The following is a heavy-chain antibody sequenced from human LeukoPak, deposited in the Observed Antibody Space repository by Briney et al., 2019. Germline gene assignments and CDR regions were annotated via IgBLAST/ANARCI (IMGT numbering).Heavy chain of an antibody. V-gene: IGHV3-9*03. J-gene: IGHJ4*02. CDR1: GFTFDDYA. CDR2: ISWNSVSI. CDR3: ARGTATGGRMDY. D-gene: IGHD5-24*01. Sequence: GRSLRLSCAASGFTFDDYAMHWVRQAPGKGLEWVSGISWNSVSIGYADSVKGRFTISRDNAKNSLNLQMNSLRAEDMAFYYCARGTATGGRMDYWGQGTLVTVSS.